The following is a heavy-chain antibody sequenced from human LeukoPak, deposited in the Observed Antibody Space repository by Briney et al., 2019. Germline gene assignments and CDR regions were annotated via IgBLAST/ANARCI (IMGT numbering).Heavy chain of an antibody. D-gene: IGHD5-12*01. CDR3: ARDGAIEFRYSGYDMDY. Sequence: GRSLRLSCAASGFTFDDYAMHWVRQAPGKGLEWVSGISWNSGSIGYADSVKGRFTISRDNAKNSLYLQMNSLRAEDTAVYYCARDGAIEFRYSGYDMDYWGQGTLVTVSS. J-gene: IGHJ4*02. CDR2: ISWNSGSI. V-gene: IGHV3-9*01. CDR1: GFTFDDYA.